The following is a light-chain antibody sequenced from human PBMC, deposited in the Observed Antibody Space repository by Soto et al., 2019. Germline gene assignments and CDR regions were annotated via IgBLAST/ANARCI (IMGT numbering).Light chain of an antibody. CDR1: QRFRGL. J-gene: IGKJ5*01. V-gene: IGKV3-11*01. Sequence: VLTQSPVSLSLSAGERPALSCRASQRFRGLLAWYQQKPGQAPRILIYDAYTRATGIPPRFSGSGSGTDFTLTSSSLEPEDSAVYYCQQRHMWPITFGQGTRLEIK. CDR2: DAY. CDR3: QQRHMWPIT.